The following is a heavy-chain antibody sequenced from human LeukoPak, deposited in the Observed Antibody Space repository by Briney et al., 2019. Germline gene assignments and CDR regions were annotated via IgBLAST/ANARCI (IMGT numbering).Heavy chain of an antibody. D-gene: IGHD1-26*01. CDR2: ISISGGT. V-gene: IGHV3-23*01. Sequence: GGSLRLSCAASGFTFNTYAMSWVRQAPGKGLEWVSVISISGGTYYADSVKGRFTISRDISKNTVFLQMDSLRVEDTAAYYCTKHGERGTNRFDYWGQGTLVTASS. CDR1: GFTFNTYA. CDR3: TKHGERGTNRFDY. J-gene: IGHJ4*02.